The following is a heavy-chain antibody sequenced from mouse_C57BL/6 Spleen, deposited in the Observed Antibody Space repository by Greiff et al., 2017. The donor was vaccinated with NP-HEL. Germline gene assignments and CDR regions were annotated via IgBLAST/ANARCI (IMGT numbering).Heavy chain of an antibody. D-gene: IGHD1-1*01. J-gene: IGHJ2*01. Sequence: QVQLQQSGAELVRPGTSVKMSCKASGYTFTNYWIGWAKQRPGHGLEWIGDIYPGGGYTNYNEKFKGKATLTADKSSSTAYMQFSSLTSEDSAIYYCARYSFYYGSNPYYFDYWGQGTTLTVSS. CDR2: IYPGGGYT. CDR3: ARYSFYYGSNPYYFDY. CDR1: GYTFTNYW. V-gene: IGHV1-63*01.